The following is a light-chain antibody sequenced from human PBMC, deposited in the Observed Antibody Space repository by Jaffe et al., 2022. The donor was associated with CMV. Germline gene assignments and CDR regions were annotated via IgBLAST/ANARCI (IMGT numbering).Light chain of an antibody. J-gene: IGKJ4*01. V-gene: IGKV3-15*01. CDR2: GAS. CDR1: HSVRSN. CDR3: QQYNNWPIT. Sequence: EIVMTQSPAALSVSPGERATLSCRASHSVRSNLAWYQKKPGQAPRLLIYGASTRATGIPARFSGSGSGTEFTLTISSLQSEDFAVYYCQQYNNWPITFGGGTKVEIK.